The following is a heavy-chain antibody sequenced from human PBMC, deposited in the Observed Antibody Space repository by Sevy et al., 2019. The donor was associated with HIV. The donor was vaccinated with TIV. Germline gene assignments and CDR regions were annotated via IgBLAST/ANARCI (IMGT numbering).Heavy chain of an antibody. CDR3: ARHPVTVGYYYGMDV. J-gene: IGHJ6*02. CDR2: MNPNSGNT. CDR1: GYTFTSYD. V-gene: IGHV1-8*01. Sequence: ASVKVSCKASGYTFTSYDINWVRQATGQGLEWMGWMNPNSGNTGYAQKFQGRVTMTRNTSISTAYMELSSLRSEDTAVYYCARHPVTVGYYYGMDVWGQGTTVTVSS. D-gene: IGHD4-4*01.